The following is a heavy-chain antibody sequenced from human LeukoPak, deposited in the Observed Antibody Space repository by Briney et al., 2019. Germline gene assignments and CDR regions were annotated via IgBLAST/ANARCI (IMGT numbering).Heavy chain of an antibody. J-gene: IGHJ5*02. CDR3: ARVSYDFWSGYFKWFDP. CDR2: INPNSGGT. D-gene: IGHD3-3*01. V-gene: IGHV1-2*02. CDR1: GYTFTGYY. Sequence: ASVKVSCKASGYTFTGYYMHWVRQAPGQGREWMGWINPNSGGTNYAQKFQGRVTMTRDTSISTAYMELSRLRSDDTAVYYCARVSYDFWSGYFKWFDPWGQGTLVTVSS.